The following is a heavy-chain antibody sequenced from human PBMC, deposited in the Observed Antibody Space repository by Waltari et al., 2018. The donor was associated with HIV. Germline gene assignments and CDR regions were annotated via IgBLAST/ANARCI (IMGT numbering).Heavy chain of an antibody. Sequence: EVQLMESGGGLVQPGGSRRLSCAASGFAFVSSAITWVRQSPERGLEWVAAIDCSGTKSFYADSVKGRFTLSRDNSKNAVFLQMNSLRAADTAIYYCAKAFYEDTAYYYDFWGRGTRVTVSS. V-gene: IGHV3-23*01. CDR3: AKAFYEDTAYYYDF. D-gene: IGHD3-22*01. CDR1: GFAFVSSA. J-gene: IGHJ4*02. CDR2: IDCSGTKS.